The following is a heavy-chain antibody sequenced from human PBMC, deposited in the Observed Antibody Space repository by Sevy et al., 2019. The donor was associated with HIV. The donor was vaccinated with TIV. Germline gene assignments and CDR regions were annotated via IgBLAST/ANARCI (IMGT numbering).Heavy chain of an antibody. CDR3: ARMTSTWSIDS. CDR1: GFSVSSYY. Sequence: GGSLRLSCAASGFSVSSYYMGWVRQAPGKGLELVSTKESGGQTYYADAVRGRFTIARDESANNLFLQLNNLRAEDTGVYYCARMTSTWSIDSWGQGTLVTVSS. V-gene: IGHV3-53*01. J-gene: IGHJ4*02. CDR2: KESGGQT.